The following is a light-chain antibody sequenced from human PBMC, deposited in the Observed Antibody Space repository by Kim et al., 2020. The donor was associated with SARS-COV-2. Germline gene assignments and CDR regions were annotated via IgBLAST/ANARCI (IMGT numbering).Light chain of an antibody. V-gene: IGKV3-11*01. CDR2: EAS. CDR1: QSVSSY. J-gene: IGKJ4*01. Sequence: PGESATLSCRASQSVSSYLAWYQQKPGQAPRLLIYEASNRATGIPARFSGSGSGTDFTLTISSLEPEDFAVYYCQQRSNWPPKLTFGGGTKVDIK. CDR3: QQRSNWPPKLT.